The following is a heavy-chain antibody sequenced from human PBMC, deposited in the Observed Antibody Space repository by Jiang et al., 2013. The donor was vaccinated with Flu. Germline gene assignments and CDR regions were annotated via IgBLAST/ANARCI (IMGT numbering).Heavy chain of an antibody. D-gene: IGHD6-6*01. CDR2: ISNSGTT. V-gene: IGHV4-59*01. J-gene: IGHJ4*02. CDR1: GGSTTNYY. Sequence: PGLVKPSETLSLTCTVSGGSTTNYYWSWIRQPPGKGLEWIAYISNSGTTNYNPSLKSRVAISLETSKKQFSLRLSSVTAADTAVYFCARGYSTSSFPIAHWGQGTLVTVSS. CDR3: ARGYSTSSFPIAH.